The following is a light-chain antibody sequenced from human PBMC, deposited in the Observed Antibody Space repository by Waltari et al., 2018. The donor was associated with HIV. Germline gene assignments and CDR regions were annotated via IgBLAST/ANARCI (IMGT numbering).Light chain of an antibody. V-gene: IGLV3-25*03. J-gene: IGLJ2*01. CDR3: QSVENSGAYTSVL. CDR2: KDS. Sequence: SYELTPPFSVSVSPGPTARITCSGDALANNYAHCSQQKPGQAPVLVTNKDSERPSGIPERFSGSSSGTTVTLTISGVQAEDEADYQCQSVENSGAYTSVLFGGGTKLTVL. CDR1: ALANNY.